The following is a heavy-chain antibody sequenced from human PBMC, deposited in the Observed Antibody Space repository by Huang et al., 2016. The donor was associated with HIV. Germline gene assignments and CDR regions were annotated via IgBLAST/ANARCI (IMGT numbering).Heavy chain of an antibody. J-gene: IGHJ4*02. D-gene: IGHD3-10*01. CDR2: IYYSGST. CDR3: ARLPGSITMIRGVITDPY. Sequence: QLQLQESGPGLVKPSETLSLTCTVSGGSIRRDNYYWGWLRQPPGKGLEWIGSIYYSGSTYYNPSVKRRDTITVDTSKNHFSLRMRSVTAADTAVYYCARLPGSITMIRGVITDPYWGQGTLVTVSS. CDR1: GGSIRRDNYY. V-gene: IGHV4-39*02.